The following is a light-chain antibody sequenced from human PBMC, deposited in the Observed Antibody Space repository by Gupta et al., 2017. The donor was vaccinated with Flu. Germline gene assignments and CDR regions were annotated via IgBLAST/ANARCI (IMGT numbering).Light chain of an antibody. CDR2: GAS. CDR3: QQYNNWWT. J-gene: IGKJ1*01. CDR1: ESVSNN. Sequence: VLPQSPPTLSVSPGERATLSCRASESVSNNLAWYQQTPGQARRLLIYGASTRATGVPARFSGSGDGTDFTLTISSPQSEDFAVYYGQQYNNWWTFGQGTNVEI. V-gene: IGKV3-15*01.